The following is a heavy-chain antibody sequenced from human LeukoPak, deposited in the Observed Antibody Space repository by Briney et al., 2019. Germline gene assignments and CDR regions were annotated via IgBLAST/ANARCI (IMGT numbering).Heavy chain of an antibody. Sequence: ASESLSLTCTVSGGSISSGTYYWRWIRQPAGKGLEWIGRIYTSGSTNYNPSLKSRVTISLDPSKNQFSLKLSSVTAADTAVYYCARDGSGWLNWFDPWGQGTLVTVSS. D-gene: IGHD6-19*01. CDR2: IYTSGST. V-gene: IGHV4-61*02. CDR3: ARDGSGWLNWFDP. J-gene: IGHJ5*02. CDR1: GGSISSGTYY.